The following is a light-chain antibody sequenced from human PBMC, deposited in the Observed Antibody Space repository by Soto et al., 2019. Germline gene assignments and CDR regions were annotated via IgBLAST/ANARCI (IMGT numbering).Light chain of an antibody. Sequence: DIQMTQSPSSLSASVGDRVTITCRISHDIRSDLGWFQQKPGKAPKRLIYAASTLQSGVPSRFSGSRSGTEFTLTISSLQPEDFATYYCLQHNSYPFTFGPGTKVDIK. CDR1: HDIRSD. CDR3: LQHNSYPFT. V-gene: IGKV1-17*01. J-gene: IGKJ3*01. CDR2: AAS.